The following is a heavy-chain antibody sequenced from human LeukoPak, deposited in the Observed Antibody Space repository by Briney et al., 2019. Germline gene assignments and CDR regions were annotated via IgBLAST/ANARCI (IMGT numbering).Heavy chain of an antibody. CDR3: AGVDTAMVIDY. CDR2: IYSGGST. Sequence: GGSLRLSCAASGLTVSSNYMSWVRQAPGKGLEWVSVIYSGGSTYYADSVKGRFTISRDNSKNTLYLQMNSLRAEDTAVYYCAGVDTAMVIDYWGQGTLVTVSS. CDR1: GLTVSSNY. J-gene: IGHJ4*02. V-gene: IGHV3-53*01. D-gene: IGHD5-18*01.